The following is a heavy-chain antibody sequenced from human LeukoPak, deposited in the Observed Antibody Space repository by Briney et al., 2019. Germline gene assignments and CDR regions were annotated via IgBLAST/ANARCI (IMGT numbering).Heavy chain of an antibody. V-gene: IGHV4-30-2*01. CDR3: ARALALWFGEFPDAFDI. CDR1: GGSISSGGYS. J-gene: IGHJ3*02. D-gene: IGHD3-10*01. Sequence: SQTLSLTCAVSGGSISSGGYSWSWIRQPPGKGLEWIGYIYHSGSTYYNPSLKSRVTISVDRSKNQFSLKLSSVTAADTAVYYCARALALWFGEFPDAFDIWGQGTMVTVSS. CDR2: IYHSGST.